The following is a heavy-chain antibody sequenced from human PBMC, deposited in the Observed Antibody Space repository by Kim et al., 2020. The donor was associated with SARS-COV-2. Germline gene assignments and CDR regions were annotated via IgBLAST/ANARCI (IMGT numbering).Heavy chain of an antibody. Sequence: SETLSLTCTVSGGSISSGGYYWSWIRQHPGKGLEWIGYIYYSGNTYYNPSLKSRVTISVDTSKNQFSLKLSSVTAADTAVYYCARDRLGPGGSCCWDCWGQGTLVTVS. CDR3: ARDRLGPGGSCCWDC. CDR2: IYYSGNT. J-gene: IGHJ4*02. CDR1: GGSISSGGYY. V-gene: IGHV4-31*03. D-gene: IGHD2-15*01.